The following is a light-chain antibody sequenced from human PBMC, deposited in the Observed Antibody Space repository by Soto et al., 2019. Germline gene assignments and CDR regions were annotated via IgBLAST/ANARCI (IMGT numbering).Light chain of an antibody. J-gene: IGKJ2*01. CDR3: QQYGSSPMYT. CDR2: GAS. V-gene: IGKV3-20*01. Sequence: EIVLTQSPGTLSLSPGERATLSCRASQSVSSSYFAWYQQKPGQAPRLLIYGASGRATGLPDRFSGSGSGTDFTLTISRLEPGDFAVYYCQQYGSSPMYTFGQGTKLEIK. CDR1: QSVSSSY.